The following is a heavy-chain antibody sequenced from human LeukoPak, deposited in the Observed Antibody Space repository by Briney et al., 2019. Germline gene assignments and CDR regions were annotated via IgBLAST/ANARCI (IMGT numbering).Heavy chain of an antibody. D-gene: IGHD3-3*01. CDR1: GGTFSSYA. CDR2: IIPIVGTE. Sequence: SVKVSGKASGGTFSSYAISWVGQAPGQGREWMGGIIPIVGTENYAQKFQGRVTITTDEYTSTAYMELSRLRSEDTAVYYCARGLPLWSGYNSQFDYWGQGTLVTVPS. J-gene: IGHJ4*02. CDR3: ARGLPLWSGYNSQFDY. V-gene: IGHV1-69*05.